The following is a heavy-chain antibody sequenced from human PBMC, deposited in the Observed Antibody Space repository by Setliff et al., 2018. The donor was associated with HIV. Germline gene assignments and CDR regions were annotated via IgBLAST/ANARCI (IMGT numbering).Heavy chain of an antibody. CDR2: IYSGGST. CDR3: AKDRTVVVITIFDY. J-gene: IGHJ4*02. D-gene: IGHD3-22*01. Sequence: GGSLRLSCAASGFTVSSSYMSWVRQAPGKGLEWVSVIYSGGSTYYADSVKGRFTISRDNSKNMLYLQMNNLRADDTAVYYCAKDRTVVVITIFDYWGQGTLVTVSS. V-gene: IGHV3-66*02. CDR1: GFTVSSSY.